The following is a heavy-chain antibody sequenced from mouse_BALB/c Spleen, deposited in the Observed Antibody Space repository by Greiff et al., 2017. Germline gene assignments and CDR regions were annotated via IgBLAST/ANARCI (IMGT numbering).Heavy chain of an antibody. D-gene: IGHD2-4*01. J-gene: IGHJ2*01. Sequence: VHVKQSGAELVKPGASVKLSCTASGFNIKDTYMHWVKQRPEQGLEWIGRIDPANGNTKYDPKFQGKATITADTSSNTAYLQLSSLTSEDTAVYYCAPYYDYDGSYFDYWGQGTTLTVSS. CDR3: APYYDYDGSYFDY. CDR1: GFNIKDTY. CDR2: IDPANGNT. V-gene: IGHV14-3*02.